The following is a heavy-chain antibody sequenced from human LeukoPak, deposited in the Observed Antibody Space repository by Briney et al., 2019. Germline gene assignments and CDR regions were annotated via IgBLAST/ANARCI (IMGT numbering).Heavy chain of an antibody. Sequence: GSLRLSCAASGFTFSSCAMSWVRPAPGKGLGWVSVISGSGGSTYYADSVRGRFTISRDNSKNTLFLQMNSLRAEDTAVYYCAIRVAAIRFDPWGQGTLVTVSS. CDR1: GFTFSSCA. J-gene: IGHJ5*02. CDR3: AIRVAAIRFDP. V-gene: IGHV3-23*01. CDR2: ISGSGGST. D-gene: IGHD2-2*02.